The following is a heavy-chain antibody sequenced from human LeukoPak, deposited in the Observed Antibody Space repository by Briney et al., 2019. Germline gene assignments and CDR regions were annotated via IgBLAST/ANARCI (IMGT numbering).Heavy chain of an antibody. CDR1: GFTFDDYA. J-gene: IGHJ6*02. V-gene: IGHV3-9*01. CDR2: ISWNRGSI. Sequence: GGSLRLSCAASGFTFDDYAMHWVRQAPGKGLEWVSGISWNRGSIGYADSVKGRFTISRDNAKNSLYLQMNSLRAEDTALYYCAKEYSRGDYYGMDVWGQGTTVTVSS. D-gene: IGHD3-10*01. CDR3: AKEYSRGDYYGMDV.